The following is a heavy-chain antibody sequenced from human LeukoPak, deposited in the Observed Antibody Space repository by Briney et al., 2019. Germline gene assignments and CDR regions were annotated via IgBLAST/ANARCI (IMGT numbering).Heavy chain of an antibody. CDR2: ISSDGSST. J-gene: IGHJ4*02. D-gene: IGHD4-17*01. V-gene: IGHV3-74*01. CDR1: GXTFSTYW. Sequence: GGSLRLSCAASGXTFSTYWMHWVRQAPGKGLVWLSRISSDGSSTNYADSVKGRFTISRDNAKNTLYLQMNSLRAEDTAVYYCARDYGEGGYYFDYWGQGILVTVSS. CDR3: ARDYGEGGYYFDY.